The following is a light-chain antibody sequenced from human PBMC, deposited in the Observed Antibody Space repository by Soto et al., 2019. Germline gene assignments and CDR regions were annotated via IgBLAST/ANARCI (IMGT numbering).Light chain of an antibody. CDR1: SSDVGSYNL. V-gene: IGLV2-23*02. CDR2: EVS. J-gene: IGLJ3*02. Sequence: QSALTQPASVSGSPGQSITISCTGTSSDVGSYNLVSWYQQHPGKAPKLMIYEVSKRPSGVSNRFSGSKSGNTASLTISGLQAEDEADYSCCSYAGSSPVFGGGTKLTVL. CDR3: CSYAGSSPV.